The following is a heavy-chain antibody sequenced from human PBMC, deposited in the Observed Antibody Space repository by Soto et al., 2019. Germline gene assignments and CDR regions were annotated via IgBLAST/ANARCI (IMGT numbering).Heavy chain of an antibody. CDR1: GGSISSGGYY. D-gene: IGHD2-8*01. CDR3: ARDGLYCANGVCHGGGYYYYVMDV. CDR2: IYYSGST. Sequence: SETLSLTCTVSGGSISSGGYYWSWIRQHPGKGLEWIGYIYYSGSTYYNPSLKSRVTISVDTSKNQFSLKLSSVTAADTAVYYCARDGLYCANGVCHGGGYYYYVMDVCGQGTTVTVSS. V-gene: IGHV4-31*03. J-gene: IGHJ6*02.